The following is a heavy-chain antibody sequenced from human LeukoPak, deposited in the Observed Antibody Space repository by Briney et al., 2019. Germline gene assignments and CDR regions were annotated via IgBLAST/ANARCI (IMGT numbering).Heavy chain of an antibody. J-gene: IGHJ3*02. V-gene: IGHV5-51*01. CDR3: TTGFRGDGQTDDAFDI. D-gene: IGHD1-1*01. CDR1: GYSFCDYY. Sequence: GESLKISCKASGYSFCDYYLGWVRQTPGKGLEWMGIIWPGDSNSRYSPSFQGQVTFSADKSINSAFLHWNSLRASDTAMYYCTTGFRGDGQTDDAFDIWGQGTMVIVSS. CDR2: IWPGDSNS.